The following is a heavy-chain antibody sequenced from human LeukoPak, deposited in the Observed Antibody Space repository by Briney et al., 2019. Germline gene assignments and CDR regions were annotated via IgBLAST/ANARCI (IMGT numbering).Heavy chain of an antibody. Sequence: AASVKVSCKASGYTFTNYGISWVRQAPGQGLEWMGRISAYNGNTNYAQKLQGRVTMTTDTSTSTAYMELRSLRSDDTAVYYCASGYSYGPLWYYGMDVWGQGTTVTVSS. J-gene: IGHJ6*02. CDR2: ISAYNGNT. D-gene: IGHD5-18*01. CDR1: GYTFTNYG. V-gene: IGHV1-18*01. CDR3: ASGYSYGPLWYYGMDV.